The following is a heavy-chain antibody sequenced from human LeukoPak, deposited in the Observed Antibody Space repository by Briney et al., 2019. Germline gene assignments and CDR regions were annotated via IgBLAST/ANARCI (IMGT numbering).Heavy chain of an antibody. CDR2: ISSSSSTI. Sequence: ETLSLTCTVSGGSISSSSYYWGWIRQPPGKGLEWVSYISSSSSTIYYADSVKGRFTISRDNAKNSLYLQMNSLRDEDTAVYYCARDNIAARPFDYWGQGTLVTVSS. J-gene: IGHJ4*02. D-gene: IGHD6-6*01. CDR3: ARDNIAARPFDY. CDR1: GGSISSSS. V-gene: IGHV3-48*02.